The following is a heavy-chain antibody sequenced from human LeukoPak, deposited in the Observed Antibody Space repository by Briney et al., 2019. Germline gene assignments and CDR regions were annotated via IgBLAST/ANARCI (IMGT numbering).Heavy chain of an antibody. J-gene: IGHJ4*02. D-gene: IGHD3-22*01. CDR2: INWNGGST. Sequence: LAGGSLRLSCAASGFTFDDYGMSWVRQAPGKGLEWVSGINWNGGSTGYADSVKGRFTISRDNAKHSLYLQMNSLRAEDTAFYYCARATHYYDSSGYDYWGQGTPVTVSS. V-gene: IGHV3-20*04. CDR3: ARATHYYDSSGYDY. CDR1: GFTFDDYG.